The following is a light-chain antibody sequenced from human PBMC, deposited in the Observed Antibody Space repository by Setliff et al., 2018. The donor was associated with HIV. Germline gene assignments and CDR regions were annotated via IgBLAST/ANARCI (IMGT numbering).Light chain of an antibody. CDR3: CSYAGRYTWV. CDR2: DVA. CDR1: TSNVGGYKY. V-gene: IGLV2-11*01. J-gene: IGLJ3*02. Sequence: QSVLTQPPSVSGSPGQSVNISCTGTTSNVGGYKYVSWYQQHPGKPPKVVIYDVAERPSGVPDRFSASKSGNTASLTISGLQADVEADYFCCSYAGRYTWVFGGGTKVTVL.